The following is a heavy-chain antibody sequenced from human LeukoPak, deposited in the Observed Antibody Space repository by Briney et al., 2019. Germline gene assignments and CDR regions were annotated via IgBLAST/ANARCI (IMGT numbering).Heavy chain of an antibody. V-gene: IGHV3-23*01. CDR1: GFTFSSHA. D-gene: IGHD5-24*01. J-gene: IGHJ4*02. Sequence: GGSLRLSCAGSGFTFSSHAMSWVRQAPGKGLEWVSAMSGSGGSTYYADSVKGRLSISRDNSKNTLYLQMNSLRTEDTAVYYCAKRDGYNSGPFDYWGQGTLVTVSS. CDR3: AKRDGYNSGPFDY. CDR2: MSGSGGST.